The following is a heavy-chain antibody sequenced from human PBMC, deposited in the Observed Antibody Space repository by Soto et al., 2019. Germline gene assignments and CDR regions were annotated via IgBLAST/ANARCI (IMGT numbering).Heavy chain of an antibody. Sequence: GGSLRLSCAASGFTFSNAWMSWVRQAPGKGLEWVSYISSSSSYTNYADSVKGRFTISRDNAKNSLYLQMNSLRAEDTAVYYCARDFYDSSGYYYGYAYWGQGTLVTVSS. J-gene: IGHJ4*02. CDR2: ISSSSSYT. D-gene: IGHD3-22*01. V-gene: IGHV3-11*06. CDR3: ARDFYDSSGYYYGYAY. CDR1: GFTFSNAW.